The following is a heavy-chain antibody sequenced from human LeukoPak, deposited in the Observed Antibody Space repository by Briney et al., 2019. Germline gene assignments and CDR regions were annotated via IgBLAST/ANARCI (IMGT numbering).Heavy chain of an antibody. V-gene: IGHV1-69*04. Sequence: SVKVSCKASGGTFSSYTISWVRQAPGQGLEWMGRIIPILGIANYAQKFQGRVTITADKSTSTAYMELSSLRSEDTAVYYCARDPPPVFLSSTSASPWGQGTLLTVSS. CDR3: ARDPPPVFLSSTSASP. D-gene: IGHD2-2*01. J-gene: IGHJ5*02. CDR1: GGTFSSYT. CDR2: IIPILGIA.